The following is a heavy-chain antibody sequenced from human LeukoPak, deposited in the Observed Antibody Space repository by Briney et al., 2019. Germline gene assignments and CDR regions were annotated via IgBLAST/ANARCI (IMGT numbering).Heavy chain of an antibody. J-gene: IGHJ4*02. D-gene: IGHD1-1*01. CDR3: AKGLERETRLDS. Sequence: GGSLRLSCAASGFTFNTYTMYWVRQAPGKGLEWVSGISNSGGSTYYADSVKGRFTISRDNSKNTLYLQMNSLRAEDTALYYCAKGLERETRLDSWGQGTLVTVSS. CDR2: ISNSGGST. V-gene: IGHV3-23*01. CDR1: GFTFNTYT.